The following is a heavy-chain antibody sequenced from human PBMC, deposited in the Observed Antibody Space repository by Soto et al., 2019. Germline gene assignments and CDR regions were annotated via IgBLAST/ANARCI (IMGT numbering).Heavy chain of an antibody. D-gene: IGHD1-20*01. CDR1: GYTFTTNA. CDR3: ASLNWDDGGNWFDP. V-gene: IGHV1-3*05. J-gene: IGHJ5*02. CDR2: INAANGDT. Sequence: QVHLVQSGAEEKKPGASVKVSCKASGYTFTTNALHWVRQAPGQRLAWMGWINAANGDTKYSQKFHDRVTITRDTSASTAYMELSSLRSEDTAVYYCASLNWDDGGNWFDPWGQGTLVTVSS.